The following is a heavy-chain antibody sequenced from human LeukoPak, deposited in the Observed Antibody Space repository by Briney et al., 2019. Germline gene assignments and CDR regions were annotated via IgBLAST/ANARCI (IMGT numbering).Heavy chain of an antibody. CDR2: IYSGGST. D-gene: IGHD3-16*02. CDR3: ARVQDDYVWGSYRQHFLYYFDY. Sequence: GGSLRLSRAASGFTVSSNYMSWVRQAPGKRLEWVSVIYSGGSTYYADSVKGRFTISRDNSKNTLYLQMNSLRAEDTAVYYCARVQDDYVWGSYRQHFLYYFDYWGQGTLVTVSS. CDR1: GFTVSSNY. J-gene: IGHJ4*02. V-gene: IGHV3-66*01.